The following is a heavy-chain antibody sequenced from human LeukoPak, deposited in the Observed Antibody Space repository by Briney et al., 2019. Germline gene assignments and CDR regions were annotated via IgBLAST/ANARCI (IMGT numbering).Heavy chain of an antibody. CDR3: ARDQNWYYDILTGSAQEYYFDY. CDR2: INPNSGGT. D-gene: IGHD3-9*01. V-gene: IGHV1-2*02. Sequence: ASVKVSCKASGYTFTGYYMHWVRQAPGQGLEWMGWINPNSGGTNYAQKFQGRVTMTRDTSISTAYMELSRLRSDDTAVYYCARDQNWYYDILTGSAQEYYFDYWGQGTLVTVSS. J-gene: IGHJ4*02. CDR1: GYTFTGYY.